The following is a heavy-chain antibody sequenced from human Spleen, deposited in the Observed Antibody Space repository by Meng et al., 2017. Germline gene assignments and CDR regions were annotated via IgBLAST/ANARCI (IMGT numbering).Heavy chain of an antibody. CDR2: IYYSGST. V-gene: IGHV4-30-4*01. CDR1: GGSISSGDYY. CDR3: ARGKVFDP. J-gene: IGHJ5*02. Sequence: QVQLQESGPGLVQPSQTLSLTCTVSGGSISSGDYYWSWIRQPPGKGLEWIGYIYYSGSTYSNPSLKSRTIISLDTSKNLFALMLTSVTAADTAIYYCARGKVFDPWAQGTLVTVSS.